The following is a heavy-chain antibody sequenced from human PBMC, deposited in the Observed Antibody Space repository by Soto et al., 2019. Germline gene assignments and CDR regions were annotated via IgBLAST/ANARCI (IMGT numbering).Heavy chain of an antibody. Sequence: ASVNVYCKASGYTFSEYYIHWVRQTPGQGLEWMGWINPNSGGTKYAPKFQGGVTMTRDTSITTAYMELSRLRSGDTAVYYCAREPATAKPEGVDFWGQGTLVTVSS. V-gene: IGHV1-2*02. CDR1: GYTFSEYY. CDR2: INPNSGGT. J-gene: IGHJ4*02. CDR3: AREPATAKPEGVDF. D-gene: IGHD1-1*01.